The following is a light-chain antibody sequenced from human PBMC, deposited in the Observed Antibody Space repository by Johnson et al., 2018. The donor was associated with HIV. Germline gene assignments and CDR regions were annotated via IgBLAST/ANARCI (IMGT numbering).Light chain of an antibody. CDR2: ETN. CDR3: GTWDNSLGAHYV. J-gene: IGLJ1*01. Sequence: QSVLTQPHSVSAAPGQKVTISCSGSSSNIGNNYVSWYQQLPGAAPKLLIYETNKRPSGIPDRFSASKSGTSAILDITGLQTGDEADYYCGTWDNSLGAHYVFGIGTKVTVL. V-gene: IGLV1-51*02. CDR1: SSNIGNNY.